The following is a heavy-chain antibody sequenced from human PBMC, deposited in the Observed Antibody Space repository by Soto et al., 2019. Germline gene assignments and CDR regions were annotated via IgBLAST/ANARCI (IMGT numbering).Heavy chain of an antibody. CDR3: ARGDSSWAQIDY. Sequence: QVQLVESGGGVVQPGRSLRLSCAASRFTFSSYGMHWVRQAPGKGLEWVAVIWYDGSDKYYADSVKGRFTISRDNSKNTLYLQMNSLRAEDTAVYYCARGDSSWAQIDYWGQGTLVTVSS. J-gene: IGHJ4*02. V-gene: IGHV3-33*01. CDR2: IWYDGSDK. CDR1: RFTFSSYG. D-gene: IGHD6-13*01.